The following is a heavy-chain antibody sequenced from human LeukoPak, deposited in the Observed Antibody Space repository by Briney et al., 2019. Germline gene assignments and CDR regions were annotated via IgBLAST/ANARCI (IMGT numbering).Heavy chain of an antibody. CDR1: EFTVSNNY. CDR2: IYSGGST. CDR3: ARARGRTSGFDS. V-gene: IGHV3-53*01. D-gene: IGHD1-26*01. J-gene: IGHJ4*02. Sequence: PGGSLRLSCAASEFTVSNNYMDWVRQAPGKGLECVSVIYSGGSTYYADSVKGRFTISRDNSKNTLYLQMNSLRAEDTAVYYCARARGRTSGFDSWGQGTLVTVSS.